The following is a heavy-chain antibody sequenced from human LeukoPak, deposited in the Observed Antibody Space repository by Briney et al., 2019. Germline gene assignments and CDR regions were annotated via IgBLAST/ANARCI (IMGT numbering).Heavy chain of an antibody. Sequence: GGSLRLSCAASGSTVSSYYMNWVRQAPGKGLEWVAVISYDGSNKYYADSVKGRFTISRDNSKNTLYLQMNSLRAEDTAVYYCARSEDIVVVPAAINYWGQGTLVTVSS. D-gene: IGHD2-2*01. J-gene: IGHJ4*02. CDR3: ARSEDIVVVPAAINY. V-gene: IGHV3-30-3*01. CDR2: ISYDGSNK. CDR1: GSTVSSYY.